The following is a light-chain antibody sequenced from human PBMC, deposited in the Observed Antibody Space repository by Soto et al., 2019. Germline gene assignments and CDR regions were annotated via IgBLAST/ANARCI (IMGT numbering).Light chain of an antibody. V-gene: IGKV3-15*01. Sequence: IGRTQSPATLSVSTGETATLSCRASQSVSSDLAWYLQKPGQAHSLLLYGASTRATGIPARFSGSGSGTDFTLTISTLQSEDFAVYYCQQYNNWPHTFGQGTKLEIK. CDR2: GAS. J-gene: IGKJ2*01. CDR1: QSVSSD. CDR3: QQYNNWPHT.